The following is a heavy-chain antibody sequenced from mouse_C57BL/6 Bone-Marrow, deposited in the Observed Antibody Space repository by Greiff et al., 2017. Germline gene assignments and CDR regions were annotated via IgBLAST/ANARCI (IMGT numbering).Heavy chain of an antibody. D-gene: IGHD1-1*01. J-gene: IGHJ1*03. V-gene: IGHV1-4*01. Sequence: QVQLQQSGAELARPGASVKMSCKASGYTFTSYTMHWVKQRPGKGLEWIGYINPSSGYTKYNQKFKDKATLTADKSSSPGYMQLSSLTSEDSAVYYCARGGLLLRSFDVWGTGTTVTVSS. CDR2: INPSSGYT. CDR3: ARGGLLLRSFDV. CDR1: GYTFTSYT.